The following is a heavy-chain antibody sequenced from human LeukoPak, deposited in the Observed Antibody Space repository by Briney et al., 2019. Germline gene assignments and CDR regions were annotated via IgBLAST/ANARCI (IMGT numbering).Heavy chain of an antibody. CDR2: ISYTGNT. CDR1: GGSFSGYY. V-gene: IGHV4-34*01. CDR3: ARQDSSGYYDYYFDY. J-gene: IGHJ4*02. Sequence: SETLSLTCAVYGGSFSGYYWSWIRQPPGKGLEWIGTISYTGNTYYNPSLKSRVTISVDTSKNQSSLKLSSVTAADTTVYYCARQDSSGYYDYYFDYWGQGTLVTVSS. D-gene: IGHD3-22*01.